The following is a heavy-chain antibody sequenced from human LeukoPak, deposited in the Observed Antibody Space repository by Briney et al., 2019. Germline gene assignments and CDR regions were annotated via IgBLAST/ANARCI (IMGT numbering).Heavy chain of an antibody. CDR3: ARELHSGSYYFDY. D-gene: IGHD1-26*01. CDR2: LYHSGGT. CDR1: GYSISNAYY. J-gene: IGHJ4*02. Sequence: SETLSLTCTVSGYSISNAYYWGWIRQPPGKGLEWIGSLYHSGGTYYNPSLKSRVTTSVDTSKNRFSLKLTSVTAADTAVYYCARELHSGSYYFDYWGQGTLVTVSS. V-gene: IGHV4-38-2*02.